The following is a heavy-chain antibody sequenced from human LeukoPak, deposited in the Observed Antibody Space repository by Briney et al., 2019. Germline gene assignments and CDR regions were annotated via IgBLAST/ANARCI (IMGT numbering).Heavy chain of an antibody. J-gene: IGHJ4*02. CDR3: ARHDILTGSFDY. Sequence: ASVKVSCKASGYTFTGYYMHWVRQAPGQGLEWMGWISAYNGNTNYAQKLQGRVTMTTDTSTSTAYMELRSLRSDDTAVYYCARHDILTGSFDYWGQGTLVTVSS. V-gene: IGHV1-18*04. CDR2: ISAYNGNT. D-gene: IGHD3-9*01. CDR1: GYTFTGYY.